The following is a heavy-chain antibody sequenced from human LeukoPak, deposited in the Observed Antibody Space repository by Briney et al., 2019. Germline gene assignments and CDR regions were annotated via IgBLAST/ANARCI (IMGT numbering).Heavy chain of an antibody. CDR3: ARAVGAARPRFDP. V-gene: IGHV4-59*12. CDR1: GGSISSYY. Sequence: SETLSLTCTVSGGSISSYYWSWIRQPPGKGLEWIGYIYYSGSTNYNPSLKSRVTISVDTSKNQFSLKLSSVTAADTAVYYCARAVGAARPRFDPWGQGTLVTVSS. J-gene: IGHJ5*02. CDR2: IYYSGST. D-gene: IGHD6-6*01.